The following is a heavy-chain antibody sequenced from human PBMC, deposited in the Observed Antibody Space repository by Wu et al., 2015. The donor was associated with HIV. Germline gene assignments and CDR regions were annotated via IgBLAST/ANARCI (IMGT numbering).Heavy chain of an antibody. J-gene: IGHJ4*02. CDR1: GGTFSSFT. V-gene: IGHV1-69*01. Sequence: QVQLVQSGAEVKKPGSSAKVSCAASGGTFSSFTFTWVRQAPGQGLEWMGGIIPIFGTTNYAQKFQGRVTITTDESTSTAYMELNSLRSEDTAVYYCARGPATNCGGGCYAFFDYWGQGTLGHRLL. CDR3: ARGPATNCGGGCYAFFDY. CDR2: IIPIFGTT. D-gene: IGHD2-21*02.